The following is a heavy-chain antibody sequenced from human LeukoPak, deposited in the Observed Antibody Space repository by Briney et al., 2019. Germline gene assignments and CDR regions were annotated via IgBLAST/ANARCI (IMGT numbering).Heavy chain of an antibody. CDR2: MNPNSGNT. J-gene: IGHJ6*02. D-gene: IGHD2-2*01. CDR1: GYTFTSYN. Sequence: ASVKVSCKASGYTFTSYNINWVRQATGQGLEWMGWMNPNSGNTGYAQKFQGRVTMTRNTSISTAYTELSSLRSEDTAVYYCARGLCSSTSCYYYYGMDVWGQGTTVTVSS. CDR3: ARGLCSSTSCYYYYGMDV. V-gene: IGHV1-8*01.